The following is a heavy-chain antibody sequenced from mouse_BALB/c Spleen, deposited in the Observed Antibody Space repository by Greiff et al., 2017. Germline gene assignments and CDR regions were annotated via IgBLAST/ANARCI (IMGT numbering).Heavy chain of an antibody. Sequence: QSGPGLVKPSQSLSLTCSVTGYSITSGYYWNWIRQFPGNKLEWMGYISYDGSNNYNPSLKNRISITRDTSKNQFFLQLNSVTTEDTATYYCASIIHYYGYGFAYWGQGTLVTVSA. D-gene: IGHD1-2*01. J-gene: IGHJ3*01. CDR2: ISYDGSN. CDR3: ASIIHYYGYGFAY. V-gene: IGHV3-6*01. CDR1: GYSITSGYY.